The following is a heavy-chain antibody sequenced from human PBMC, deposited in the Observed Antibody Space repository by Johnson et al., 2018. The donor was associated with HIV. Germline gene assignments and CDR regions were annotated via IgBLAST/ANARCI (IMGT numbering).Heavy chain of an antibody. CDR2: INRDGSEK. Sequence: VQLVESGGGLVQPGGSLRLSCAASGFSFSSYWMSWVRQAPGKGLAWVANINRDGSEKYYVDSVKGRFTISRDNTNHSLYLQMNSLRAEDTALYYCARELRIAARGLAFDIWGRGTMVTVSS. CDR3: ARELRIAARGLAFDI. J-gene: IGHJ3*02. CDR1: GFSFSSYW. D-gene: IGHD6-6*01. V-gene: IGHV3-7*05.